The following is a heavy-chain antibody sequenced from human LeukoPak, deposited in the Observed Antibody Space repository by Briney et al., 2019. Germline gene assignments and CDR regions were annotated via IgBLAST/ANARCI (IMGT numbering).Heavy chain of an antibody. V-gene: IGHV3-23*01. CDR3: AKEWDSSGPNWFDP. Sequence: GGSLRLSCAASGFTFSSYGMSWVRQAPGKGLEWVSAISGSGGSTYYADSVKGRFTISRDNSKNTLYLRMNSLRVEDTAVYYCAKEWDSSGPNWFDPWGQGTLVTVSS. J-gene: IGHJ5*02. D-gene: IGHD3-22*01. CDR1: GFTFSSYG. CDR2: ISGSGGST.